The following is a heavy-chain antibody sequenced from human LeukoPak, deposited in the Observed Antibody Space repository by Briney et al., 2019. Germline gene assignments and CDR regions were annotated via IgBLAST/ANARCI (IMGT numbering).Heavy chain of an antibody. D-gene: IGHD2-15*01. CDR3: ARPRRYRSGGSCAFGY. Sequence: PGGSLRLSCAASGFTFSSYEMNWVRQAPGKGLEWVSYISSSGSTIYYADSVKDRFTISRDNAKNSLYLQMNSLRAEDTAVYYCARPRRYRSGGSCAFGYWGQGTLVTVSS. CDR2: ISSSGSTI. J-gene: IGHJ4*02. V-gene: IGHV3-48*03. CDR1: GFTFSSYE.